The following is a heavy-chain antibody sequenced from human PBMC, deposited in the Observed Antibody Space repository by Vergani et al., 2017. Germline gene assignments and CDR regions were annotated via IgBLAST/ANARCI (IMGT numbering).Heavy chain of an antibody. CDR1: GFTFSSYG. Sequence: QVQLVESGGGVVQPGRSLRLSCAASGFTFSSYGMHWVRQAPGKGLEWVAVISYDGSNKYYADSVKGRFTISRDNSKNTLYLQMNSLRAEDTAVYYCAKEGLLGDYFFDYWGQGTLVTVSS. CDR3: AKEGLLGDYFFDY. D-gene: IGHD4-17*01. V-gene: IGHV3-30*18. J-gene: IGHJ4*02. CDR2: ISYDGSNK.